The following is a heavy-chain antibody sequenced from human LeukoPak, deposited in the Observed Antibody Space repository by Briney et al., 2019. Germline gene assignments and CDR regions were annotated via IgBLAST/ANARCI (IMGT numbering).Heavy chain of an antibody. CDR3: AKSTRIAARPRLYYFDY. J-gene: IGHJ4*02. V-gene: IGHV3-23*01. CDR1: GFTFSSYA. CDR2: ISGSGGST. D-gene: IGHD6-6*01. Sequence: PGGSLRLSCAASGFTFSSYAMSWVRQAPGKGLEWVSAISGSGGSTYYADSVKGRFTISRDNSKNTLYLQMNSLRAEDTAVYYCAKSTRIAARPRLYYFDYWGQGTLVTVSS.